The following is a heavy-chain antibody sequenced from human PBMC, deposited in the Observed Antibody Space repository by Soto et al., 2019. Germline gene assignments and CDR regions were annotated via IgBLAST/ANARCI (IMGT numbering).Heavy chain of an antibody. CDR1: GGSTSSDNY. J-gene: IGHJ5*02. CDR2: IYYSGNT. Sequence: SETLSLTCTVSGGSTSSDNYWSWIRQPPGKGLEWIGHIYYSGNTDYNPSLKSRVTISVDTSKNQFSLKLSSVTAADTAVYYCARENRITIFGVVITDNWFDPWGQGTLVTVS. D-gene: IGHD3-3*01. V-gene: IGHV4-39*07. CDR3: ARENRITIFGVVITDNWFDP.